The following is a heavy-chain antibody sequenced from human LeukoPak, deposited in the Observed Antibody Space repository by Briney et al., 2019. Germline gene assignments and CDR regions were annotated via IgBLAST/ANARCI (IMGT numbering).Heavy chain of an antibody. CDR2: IKEDGSEK. CDR1: GFTFSRYW. CDR3: AKYRG. V-gene: IGHV3-7*01. D-gene: IGHD2-2*02. J-gene: IGHJ4*02. Sequence: GGSLRLSCAGSGFTFSRYWISWVRQAPGKGLEWVANIKEDGSEKYHVDSVKGRFTISRDNAKNSLYLQMNSLRAEDTAIYYCAKYRGWGQGTLVTVSS.